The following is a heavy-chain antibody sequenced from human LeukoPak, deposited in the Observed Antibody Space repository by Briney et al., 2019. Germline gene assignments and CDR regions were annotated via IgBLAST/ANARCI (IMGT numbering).Heavy chain of an antibody. CDR3: ASLARYYCGSGWPSIDY. CDR2: IYYSGST. J-gene: IGHJ4*02. D-gene: IGHD3-10*01. Sequence: SETLSLTCTVSGGSISSYYWSWIRQPPGKGLEWIGYIYYSGSTNYNPSLKSRVTISVDTSKNQFSLKLSSVTAADTAVYYCASLARYYCGSGWPSIDYWGQGTLVTVSS. CDR1: GGSISSYY. V-gene: IGHV4-59*01.